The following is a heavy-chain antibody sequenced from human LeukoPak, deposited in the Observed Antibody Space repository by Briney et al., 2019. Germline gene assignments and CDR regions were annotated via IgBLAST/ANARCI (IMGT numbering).Heavy chain of an antibody. V-gene: IGHV4-61*02. Sequence: KTSETLSLTCTVSGGSISSGSYYWSWIRQPAGKGLEWIGRIYTSGSTNYNPSLKSRVTMSVDTSKNQFSLKLSSVTAADTAVYYCASPPRWGSGSSHDAFDIWGQGTMVTVSS. CDR2: IYTSGST. J-gene: IGHJ3*02. CDR3: ASPPRWGSGSSHDAFDI. CDR1: GGSISSGSYY. D-gene: IGHD3-10*01.